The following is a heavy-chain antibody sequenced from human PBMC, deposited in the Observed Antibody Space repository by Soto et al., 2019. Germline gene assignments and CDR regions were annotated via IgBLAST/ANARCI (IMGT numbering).Heavy chain of an antibody. J-gene: IGHJ6*02. V-gene: IGHV1-69*12. D-gene: IGHD5-12*01. CDR3: ESERGYSGYGYYYYGMDV. CDR1: GGTFSSYA. CDR2: IIPIFGTA. Sequence: QVQLVQSGAEVKKPGSSVKVSCKASGGTFSSYAISWVRQAPGQGLEWMGGIIPIFGTANYAQKFQGRVTITADESTSTAYMELSSLRSEDTAVYYCESERGYSGYGYYYYGMDVWGQGTTVTVSS.